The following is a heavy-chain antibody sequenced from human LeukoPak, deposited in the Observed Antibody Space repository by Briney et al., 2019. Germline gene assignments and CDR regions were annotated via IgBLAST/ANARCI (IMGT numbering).Heavy chain of an antibody. J-gene: IGHJ4*02. D-gene: IGHD3-3*01. CDR2: XRXDGSNK. CDR1: GFTFSSYG. Sequence: QSGGSLRLSCAASGFTFSSYGMHWVRQAPGKGLEWVAFXRXDGSNKYYADSVKGRFTISRDNSKNTLYLQMNSLRAEDTAVYYXXKLRRDGGLEWSTXLADYWGQGTLVTVSS. V-gene: IGHV3-30*02. CDR3: XKLRRDGGLEWSTXLADY.